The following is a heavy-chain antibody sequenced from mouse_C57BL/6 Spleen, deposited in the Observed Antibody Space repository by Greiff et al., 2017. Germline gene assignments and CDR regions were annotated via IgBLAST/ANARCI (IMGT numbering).Heavy chain of an antibody. CDR1: GYTFTSYG. D-gene: IGHD1-1*01. CDR2: IYPRSGNT. V-gene: IGHV1-81*01. CDR3: ARDGYGSQGFAY. J-gene: IGHJ3*01. Sequence: QVQLQQSGAELARPGASVKLSCKASGYTFTSYGISWVKQRTGQGLEWIGEIYPRSGNTYYNEKFKGKATLTADKSSSTAYMELRSLTSEDSAVYFCARDGYGSQGFAYWGQGTLVTVSA.